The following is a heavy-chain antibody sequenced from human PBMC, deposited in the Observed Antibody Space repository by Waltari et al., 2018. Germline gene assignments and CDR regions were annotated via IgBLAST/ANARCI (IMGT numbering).Heavy chain of an antibody. D-gene: IGHD3-16*02. CDR3: ASYIWGSYRYTSVFY. J-gene: IGHJ4*02. CDR1: GYTFTGYY. CDR2: INPNSGGT. V-gene: IGHV1-2*06. Sequence: QVQLVQSGAEVKKPGASVKVSCKASGYTFTGYYMHWVRQAPGQGLEWMGRINPNSGGTNYAQKFQGRVTMTRDTSISTAYMELSRLRSDDTAVYYCASYIWGSYRYTSVFYWGQGTLVTVSS.